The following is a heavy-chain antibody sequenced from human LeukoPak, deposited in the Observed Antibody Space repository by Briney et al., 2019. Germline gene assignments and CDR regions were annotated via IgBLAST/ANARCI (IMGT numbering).Heavy chain of an antibody. J-gene: IGHJ6*03. Sequence: ASVKVSCKASGYTFTNSYIHWVRQAPGQVLEWMGLINPDGGNTNYAQKFQGRVTMTGDMSTSTVYMELSSLRSEDTAVYYCARVYGGSYYYYYYMDVWGKGTTVTVSS. D-gene: IGHD1-26*01. V-gene: IGHV1-46*01. CDR2: INPDGGNT. CDR3: ARVYGGSYYYYYYMDV. CDR1: GYTFTNSY.